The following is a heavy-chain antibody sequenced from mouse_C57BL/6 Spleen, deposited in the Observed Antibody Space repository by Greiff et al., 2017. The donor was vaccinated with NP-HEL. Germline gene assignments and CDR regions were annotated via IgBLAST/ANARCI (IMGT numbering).Heavy chain of an antibody. CDR2: IYPGSGST. J-gene: IGHJ3*01. D-gene: IGHD2-4*01. V-gene: IGHV1-55*01. CDR1: GYTFTSYW. Sequence: VQVVESGAELVKPGASVKMSCKASGYTFTSYWITWVKQRPGQGLEWIGDIYPGSGSTNYNEKFKSKATLTVDTSSSTAYMQLSSLTSEDSAVYYCARGTYYDYTAWFAYWGQGTLVTVSA. CDR3: ARGTYYDYTAWFAY.